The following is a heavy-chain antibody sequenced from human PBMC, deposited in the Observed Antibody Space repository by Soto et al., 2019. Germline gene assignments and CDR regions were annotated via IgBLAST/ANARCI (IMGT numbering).Heavy chain of an antibody. CDR2: IYYSGST. CDR3: ARVGGFGATTIDY. CDR1: GGSISSGDYY. Sequence: QVQLQESGPGLVKPSQTLSLTCTVSGGSISSGDYYWSWIRQPPGKGLEWIGYIYYSGSTYYNQSLTRRVNRSVDTSTNQFSMTLSSVTAADTAVYYCARVGGFGATTIDYWGQGTLVTVSS. D-gene: IGHD3-10*01. J-gene: IGHJ4*02. V-gene: IGHV4-30-4*01.